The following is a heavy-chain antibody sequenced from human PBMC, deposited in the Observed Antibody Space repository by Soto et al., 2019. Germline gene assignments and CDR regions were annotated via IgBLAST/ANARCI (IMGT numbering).Heavy chain of an antibody. CDR3: ARAPGGSGRGYFHY. CDR1: GGFISRSNW. D-gene: IGHD3-10*01. Sequence: QVQLQESGPGLVKPSGTLSLTCAVSGGFISRSNWWSWVRQPPGKGLEWIGEIYHSGSSNYNPSLKSRVTISVAKSKTQFSLKLNSVTAADTAVYYCARAPGGSGRGYFHYWGQGALVTVSS. V-gene: IGHV4-4*02. J-gene: IGHJ4*02. CDR2: IYHSGSS.